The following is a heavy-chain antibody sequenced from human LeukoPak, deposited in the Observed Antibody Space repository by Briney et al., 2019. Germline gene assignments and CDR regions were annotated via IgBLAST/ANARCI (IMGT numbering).Heavy chain of an antibody. CDR1: GFTFSNYA. Sequence: GGSLRLSCAASGFTFSNYAMSWVRQAPGKGLEWVSAISGSDGSTYYADSVKGRFTISRDNSKNTLYLQMNSLRAEDTAVYYCAKAPFGSGWYWFDYWGQGTLVTVSS. J-gene: IGHJ4*02. D-gene: IGHD6-19*01. V-gene: IGHV3-23*01. CDR3: AKAPFGSGWYWFDY. CDR2: ISGSDGST.